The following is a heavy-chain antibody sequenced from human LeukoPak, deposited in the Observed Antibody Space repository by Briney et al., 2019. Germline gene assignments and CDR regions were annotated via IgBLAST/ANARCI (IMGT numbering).Heavy chain of an antibody. Sequence: SGGSLRLSCAASGLRFSDYYVSWIRQAPGKGLQWVSYISSGGDIMHYADSVKGRFTSSRDNAKNSGNLEMNSLGAEDTAVYYCATNLIGAGEYFQQWGQGTLVTVSS. J-gene: IGHJ1*01. V-gene: IGHV3-11*01. CDR3: ATNLIGAGEYFQQ. CDR1: GLRFSDYY. CDR2: ISSGGDIM. D-gene: IGHD2/OR15-2a*01.